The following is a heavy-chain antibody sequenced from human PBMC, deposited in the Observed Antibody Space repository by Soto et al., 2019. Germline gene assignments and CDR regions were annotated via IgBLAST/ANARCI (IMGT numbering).Heavy chain of an antibody. V-gene: IGHV1-69*12. Sequence: QVQLVQSGAEVKKPGSSVKVSCKASGGTFSSYAIRWVRQAPGQGLEWMGGITPIFGTADYAQKFQGRVTVSGEQSTRPGYNELGHLGSEEKAGYYFVRGGIGARSVGLFGPLGQGTLVTVSS. CDR3: VRGGIGARSVGLFGP. D-gene: IGHD6-6*01. CDR2: ITPIFGTA. J-gene: IGHJ5*02. CDR1: GGTFSSYA.